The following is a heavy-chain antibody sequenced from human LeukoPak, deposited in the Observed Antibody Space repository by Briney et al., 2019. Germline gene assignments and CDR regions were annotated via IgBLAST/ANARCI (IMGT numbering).Heavy chain of an antibody. V-gene: IGHV3-49*03. CDR3: TWWELRRGFDP. CDR2: IRSKAYGGTT. D-gene: IGHD1-26*01. J-gene: IGHJ5*02. Sequence: GGSLRLSCTASGFTFGDYAMSWFRQAPGKGLEWVGFIRSKAYGGTTEYAASVKGRFTISRDDSKSIAYLQMNSLKTEDTAVYYCTWWELRRGFDPWGQGTLVTVSS. CDR1: GFTFGDYA.